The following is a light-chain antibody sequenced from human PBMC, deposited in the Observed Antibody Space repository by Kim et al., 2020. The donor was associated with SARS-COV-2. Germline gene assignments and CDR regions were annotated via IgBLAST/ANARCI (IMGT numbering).Light chain of an antibody. CDR1: KLRNKY. J-gene: IGLJ3*02. CDR3: QGWDSGPGG. CDR2: QDS. V-gene: IGLV3-1*01. Sequence: SSELTQPPPVSVSPGQPPSIPCSADKLRNKYVCWYQQRPGQSPVLVISQDSRRPSGIPERFAASNSGNTATLTTSEPQAMDEADYFCQGWDSGPGGFGGG.